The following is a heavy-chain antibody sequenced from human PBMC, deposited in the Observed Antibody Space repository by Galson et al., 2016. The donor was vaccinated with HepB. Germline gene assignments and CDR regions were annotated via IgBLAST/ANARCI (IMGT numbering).Heavy chain of an antibody. D-gene: IGHD4-17*01. J-gene: IGHJ3*02. CDR1: GGSISSGIYY. Sequence: TLSLTCTVSGGSISSGIYYWSWIRQHPGKGLEWIGYIYYSGSTYYNPSLKSRVTISVDTSKNQFSLKLSSVTAADTAVYYCARDAHYGDLHNDAFDIWGQGTMVTVSS. CDR2: IYYSGST. CDR3: ARDAHYGDLHNDAFDI. V-gene: IGHV4-31*03.